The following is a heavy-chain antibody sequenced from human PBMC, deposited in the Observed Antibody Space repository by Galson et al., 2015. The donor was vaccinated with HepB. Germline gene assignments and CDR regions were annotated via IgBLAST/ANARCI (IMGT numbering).Heavy chain of an antibody. J-gene: IGHJ4*02. D-gene: IGHD3-9*01. CDR3: ARVRWSHYSNPAYYNTEPVDY. Sequence: SVKVSCKASGYSFTEYSMNWVRQAPGQGLQWMGWINTDTGNPTYAQGFTGRFVFSLDTSVSTAFLQITSLKAEDTAVYYCARVRWSHYSNPAYYNTEPVDYWGQGTLVTVSS. V-gene: IGHV7-4-1*02. CDR2: INTDTGNP. CDR1: GYSFTEYS.